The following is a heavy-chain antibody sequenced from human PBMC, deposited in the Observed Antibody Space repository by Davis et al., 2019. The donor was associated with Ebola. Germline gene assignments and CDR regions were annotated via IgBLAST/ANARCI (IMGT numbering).Heavy chain of an antibody. CDR1: GFTFSSDG. D-gene: IGHD4-23*01. J-gene: IGHJ4*02. V-gene: IGHV3-33*01. CDR3: ARVAYGGDIDY. CDR2: IWYDGSNK. Sequence: GGSLRLSCAASGFTFSSDGMHWVRQAPGKGLEWVAVIWYDGSNKYYADSVKGRFTISRDNSNNTLYLQMNSLRAEDTAVYYCARVAYGGDIDYWGQGTLVTVSS.